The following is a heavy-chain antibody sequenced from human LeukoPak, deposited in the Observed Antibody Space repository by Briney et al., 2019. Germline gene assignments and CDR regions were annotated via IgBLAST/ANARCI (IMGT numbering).Heavy chain of an antibody. CDR2: INHSGST. CDR1: GGSFSGYY. D-gene: IGHD6-19*01. J-gene: IGHJ4*02. Sequence: SETLSLTCAVYGGSFSGYYWSWIRQPPGKGLEWIGEINHSGSTNYNPSLESRVTISVDTSKNQFSLKLSSVTAADTAVYFCARDLGRPVAGYFDYWGPGTLVTVSS. CDR3: ARDLGRPVAGYFDY. V-gene: IGHV4-34*01.